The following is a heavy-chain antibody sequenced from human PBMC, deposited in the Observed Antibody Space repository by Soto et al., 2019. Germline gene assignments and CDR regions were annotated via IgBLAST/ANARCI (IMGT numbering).Heavy chain of an antibody. J-gene: IGHJ6*02. CDR1: GFTFSSYE. V-gene: IGHV3-48*03. CDR3: ARDLGYCSSTSCYSSYYGMDV. CDR2: ISSSGSTI. Sequence: PGGSLRLSCAASGFTFSSYEMNWVRQAPGKGLEWVSYISSSGSTIYYADSVKGRFTISRDNAKNSLYLQMNSLRAEDTAVYYCARDLGYCSSTSCYSSYYGMDVWGQGTTVTVSS. D-gene: IGHD2-2*02.